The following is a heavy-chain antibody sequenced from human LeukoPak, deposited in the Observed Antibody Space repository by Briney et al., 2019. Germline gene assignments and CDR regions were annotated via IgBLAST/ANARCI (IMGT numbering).Heavy chain of an antibody. CDR2: ISGSGGST. CDR1: GFTSSSYA. Sequence: GGSLRLSCAASGFTSSSYAMSWVRQDPGKGLEWVSAISGSGGSTYYADSVKGRFTISRDNSKNTLYLQMNSLRAEDTAVYYCAKRDGSTPNGGAFDIWGQGTMVTVSS. J-gene: IGHJ3*02. D-gene: IGHD3-16*01. V-gene: IGHV3-23*01. CDR3: AKRDGSTPNGGAFDI.